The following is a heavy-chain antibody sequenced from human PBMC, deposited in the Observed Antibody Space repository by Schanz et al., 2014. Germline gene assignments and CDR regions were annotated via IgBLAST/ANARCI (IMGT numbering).Heavy chain of an antibody. CDR2: ISGGGGTT. CDR3: AKGRFGELSAFDI. Sequence: VQVVQSGGGLVKPGGSLRLSCAASGFNFSDYAMCWVRQAPGKGLEWVSAISGGGGTTYYTDSVKGRFTISRDNSKNTLYLQMNSLRAEDTAVYYCAKGRFGELSAFDIWGQGTMVTVSS. J-gene: IGHJ3*02. V-gene: IGHV3-23*04. CDR1: GFNFSDYA. D-gene: IGHD3-10*01.